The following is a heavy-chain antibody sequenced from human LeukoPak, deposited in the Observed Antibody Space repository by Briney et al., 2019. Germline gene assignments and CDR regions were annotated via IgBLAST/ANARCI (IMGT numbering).Heavy chain of an antibody. V-gene: IGHV3-21*01. D-gene: IGHD1-1*01. CDR2: ISSSSSYI. J-gene: IGHJ6*03. CDR3: ARDPGTRADYYMDV. CDR1: GFTFSSYS. Sequence: GGSLGLSCAASGFTFSSYSMNWVRQAPGKGLGWVSSISSSSSYIYYADSVKGRFTVSRDNAKNSLYLQMNSLRAEDTAVYYCARDPGTRADYYMDVWGKGTTVTVSS.